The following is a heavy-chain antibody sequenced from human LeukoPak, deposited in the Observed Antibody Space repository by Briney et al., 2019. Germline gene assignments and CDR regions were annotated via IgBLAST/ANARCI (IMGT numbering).Heavy chain of an antibody. CDR3: ARHHPFGDYTPRNPYFDY. D-gene: IGHD4-17*01. J-gene: IGHJ4*02. CDR2: IYYSGST. Sequence: SETLSLTCTVSGGSISSSSYYWGWIRQPPGKGLEWIGSIYYSGSTYYNPSLKSRVTISVDTSKNQFSLKLSSVTAADTAVYYCARHHPFGDYTPRNPYFDYWGQGTLVTVSS. CDR1: GGSISSSSYY. V-gene: IGHV4-39*01.